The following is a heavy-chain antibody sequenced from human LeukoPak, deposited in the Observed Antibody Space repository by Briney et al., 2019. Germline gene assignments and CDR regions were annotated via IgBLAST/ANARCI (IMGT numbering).Heavy chain of an antibody. CDR2: IKQDGSEK. CDR1: GFTFSKYW. CDR3: ARDRGGSD. D-gene: IGHD1-26*01. J-gene: IGHJ4*02. Sequence: GGSLRLSCAASGFTFSKYWMSWVRQAPGKGLEWVANIKQDGSEKYYVDSVKGRFTVSRDNAKNSLYLQMNNLTAEDTALYYCARDRGGSDWGQGTLGTVSS. V-gene: IGHV3-7*01.